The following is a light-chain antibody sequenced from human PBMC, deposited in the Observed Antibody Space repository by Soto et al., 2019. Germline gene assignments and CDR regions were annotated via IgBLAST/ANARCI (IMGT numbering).Light chain of an antibody. CDR3: QQYNNWPPIT. V-gene: IGKV3-15*01. Sequence: EIVITQSPATLSVSPGERATLSCRASQSVRSKLAWYQQRPGQAPTLLIYEASTRATGIPARFSGSGSGTEFTLTISGLQSEDFAVYYCQQYNNWPPITFGQGTRLEIK. J-gene: IGKJ5*01. CDR2: EAS. CDR1: QSVRSK.